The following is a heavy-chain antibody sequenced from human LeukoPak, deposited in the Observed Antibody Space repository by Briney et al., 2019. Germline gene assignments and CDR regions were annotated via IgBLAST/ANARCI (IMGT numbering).Heavy chain of an antibody. D-gene: IGHD1-7*01. J-gene: IGHJ3*02. CDR3: ARDQDWNYAFDI. V-gene: IGHV1-46*01. CDR2: INPIGGST. CDR1: GYTLISYF. Sequence: ASVKVSCKASGYTLISYFIHWVRQAPGQGLEWMGIINPIGGSTSYAQKFQGRVTMTRDTSTSTVYMELSSLRSEDTAVYYCARDQDWNYAFDIWGQGTMVTVSS.